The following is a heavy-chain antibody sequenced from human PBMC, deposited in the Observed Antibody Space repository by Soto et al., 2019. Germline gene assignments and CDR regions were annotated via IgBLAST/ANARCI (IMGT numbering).Heavy chain of an antibody. CDR1: GFSLSTRGVG. CDR2: PYWDDDK. D-gene: IGHD5-18*01. J-gene: IGHJ4*02. CDR3: AHRPRGYSYYFDY. V-gene: IGHV2-5*02. Sequence: QITLKESGPTLVKPTQTLTLTCTFSGFSLSTRGVGVGWIRQPPGKALEWLALPYWDDDKGYSPSLKSRLTSTKDTSKNQAVLTVTNMDPVDTATYYCAHRPRGYSYYFDYWGQGTLVTVSS.